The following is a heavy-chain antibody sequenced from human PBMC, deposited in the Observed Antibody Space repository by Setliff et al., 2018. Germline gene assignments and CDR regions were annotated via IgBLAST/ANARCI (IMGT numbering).Heavy chain of an antibody. J-gene: IGHJ4*02. CDR1: GFTFSNCW. Sequence: AGGSLRLSCAASGFTFSNCWVSWVRQPPEERLEWIGEIDHSGRTKYNPPLKGRVTISVDTSKNQFSLRLSSVTAADTAVYYCRLWSHSYHNDYWGQGTLVTVSS. CDR3: RLWSHSYHNDY. V-gene: IGHV4-34*08. D-gene: IGHD3-16*02. CDR2: IDHSGRT.